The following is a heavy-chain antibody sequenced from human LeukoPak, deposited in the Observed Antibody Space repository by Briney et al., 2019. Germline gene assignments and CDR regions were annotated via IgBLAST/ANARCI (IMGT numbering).Heavy chain of an antibody. V-gene: IGHV1-69*05. CDR2: IIPIFGTA. J-gene: IGHJ4*02. D-gene: IGHD3-22*01. CDR1: GGTFSSYA. Sequence: GASVKVSCKASGGTFSSYAISWVRQAPGQGLEWMGGIIPIFGTANYAQKFQGRVTITTDESTSTAYMELSSLRSEDTAVYYCARLGHYYDSSGPGWGQGTLVTVSS. CDR3: ARLGHYYDSSGPG.